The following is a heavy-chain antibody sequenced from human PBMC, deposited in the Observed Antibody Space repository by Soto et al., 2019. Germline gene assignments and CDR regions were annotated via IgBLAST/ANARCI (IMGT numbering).Heavy chain of an antibody. Sequence: PVGSLRLSCASSVFTFSVSAIHCVRQSPGRWLEWVGRIRSTAQNSATGYVASVRGRFTISRDDSKNTAYLQMNSLKTDDTAVYYCTVVGATQDGFSYWGQGSLVTVSS. J-gene: IGHJ4*02. CDR1: VFTFSVSA. D-gene: IGHD1-26*01. CDR2: IRSTAQNSAT. V-gene: IGHV3-73*01. CDR3: TVVGATQDGFSY.